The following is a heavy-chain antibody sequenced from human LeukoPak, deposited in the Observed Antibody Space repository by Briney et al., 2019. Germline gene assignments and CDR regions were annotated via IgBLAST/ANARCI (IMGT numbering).Heavy chain of an antibody. CDR1: GFTFSSYG. D-gene: IGHD2-2*01. Sequence: PGGSLRLSCAGSGFTFSSYGMHWVRQAPGKGLEWVAVIWYDGSNKYYADSVKGRFTISRDNSKNTLYLQMNSLRAEDTAVYYCARDGCSSTSCYYYYYYGMDVWGQGTTVTVSS. CDR3: ARDGCSSTSCYYYYYYGMDV. CDR2: IWYDGSNK. J-gene: IGHJ6*02. V-gene: IGHV3-33*01.